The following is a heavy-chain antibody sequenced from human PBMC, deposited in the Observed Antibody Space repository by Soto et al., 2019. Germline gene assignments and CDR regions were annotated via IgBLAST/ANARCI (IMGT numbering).Heavy chain of an antibody. J-gene: IGHJ6*04. V-gene: IGHV5-51*01. CDR1: AYNFTGYW. CDR3: ARRGSYYFYYCIDV. Sequence: GASLKVSCKGSAYNFTGYWIGWVRQVPGKGLEWMGIIYPHDSHTKYSPSFQGQVTISADKSSSTAYLQWSSLKASDTAMYYCARRGSYYFYYCIDVRGKATTVTVSS. CDR2: IYPHDSHT.